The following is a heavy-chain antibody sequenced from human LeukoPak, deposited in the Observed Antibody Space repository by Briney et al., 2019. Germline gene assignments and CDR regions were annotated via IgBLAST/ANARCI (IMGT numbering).Heavy chain of an antibody. CDR3: AQDGTYYYDSSGYYPLAC. Sequence: GGSLRLSCVASGFTFSRYVMTWVRQAPGKGLEWVSAISGSGGTTYYADSVKGRFTISRDNSKNTLYLQMNSLRAEDTAVYYCAQDGTYYYDSSGYYPLACWGQGTLVTVSS. J-gene: IGHJ4*02. CDR1: GFTFSRYV. V-gene: IGHV3-23*01. CDR2: ISGSGGTT. D-gene: IGHD3-22*01.